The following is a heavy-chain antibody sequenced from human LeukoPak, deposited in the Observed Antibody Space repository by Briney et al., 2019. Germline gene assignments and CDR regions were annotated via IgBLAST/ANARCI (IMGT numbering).Heavy chain of an antibody. V-gene: IGHV3-53*01. J-gene: IGHJ6*04. Sequence: GGSLRLSCAASGFTVSSNYMSWVCQAPGKGLEWVSVIYSGGSTYYADSVKGRFTISRDNSKNTLYLQMNSLRAEDTAVYYCARDYPTYYYGSGSYHYGMDVWGKGTTVTVSS. CDR1: GFTVSSNY. D-gene: IGHD3-10*01. CDR3: ARDYPTYYYGSGSYHYGMDV. CDR2: IYSGGST.